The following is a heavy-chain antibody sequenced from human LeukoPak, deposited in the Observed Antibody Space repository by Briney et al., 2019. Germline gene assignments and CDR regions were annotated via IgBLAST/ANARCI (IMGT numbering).Heavy chain of an antibody. CDR2: ISYDGSNK. J-gene: IGHJ6*03. CDR3: AKVSSGEQQPYYYYYYMDV. CDR1: GFTFSSYG. V-gene: IGHV3-30*18. D-gene: IGHD6-13*01. Sequence: GGSLRLSCAASGFTFSSYGVHWVRQAPGKGLEWVAVISYDGSNKYYADSVKGRFTISRDNSKNTLYLQMNSLRAEDTAVYYCAKVSSGEQQPYYYYYYMDVWGKGTTVTISS.